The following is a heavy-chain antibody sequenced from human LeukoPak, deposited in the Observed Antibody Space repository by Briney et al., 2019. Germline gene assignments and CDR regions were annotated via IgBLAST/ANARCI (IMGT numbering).Heavy chain of an antibody. CDR2: ISSSSSYI. V-gene: IGHV3-21*01. CDR3: ARCYGNQKRLDY. D-gene: IGHD2-15*01. J-gene: IGHJ4*02. Sequence: GGSLRLSCATSGFTFSSYSMNWVRQAPGKGLEWVSSISSSSSYIYYADSVKGRFTISRDNAKNSLYLQMNSLRAEDTAVYYCARCYGNQKRLDYWGQGTLVTVSS. CDR1: GFTFSSYS.